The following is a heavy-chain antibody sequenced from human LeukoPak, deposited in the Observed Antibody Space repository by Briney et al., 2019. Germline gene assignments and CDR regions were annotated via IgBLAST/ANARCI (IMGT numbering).Heavy chain of an antibody. V-gene: IGHV4-39*07. CDR2: IYYSGST. D-gene: IGHD3-16*01. CDR1: GASISSTTYY. Sequence: SETLSLTCTVSGASISSTTYYWGWIRQPPRKGLEWIASIYYSGSTYYNPSLKSRVTISVDTSKNQFSLRLSSVTAADTAVYYCARGGVLKSVDYWGQGTLVAVSS. J-gene: IGHJ4*02. CDR3: ARGGVLKSVDY.